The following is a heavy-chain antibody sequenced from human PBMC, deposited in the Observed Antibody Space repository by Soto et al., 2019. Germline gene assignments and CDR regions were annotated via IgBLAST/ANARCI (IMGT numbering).Heavy chain of an antibody. Sequence: SETLSLTCTVSGGSISSGGYYWSWLRQHPGKGLEWIGYIYYSGSTYYNPSLKSRVTISVDTSTNQSSLKLSSVTAADTAVYYCASGTPLRYRKPDAFEIWGQGTMVTV. V-gene: IGHV4-31*03. CDR3: ASGTPLRYRKPDAFEI. CDR1: GGSISSGGYY. CDR2: IYYSGST. D-gene: IGHD4-17*01. J-gene: IGHJ3*02.